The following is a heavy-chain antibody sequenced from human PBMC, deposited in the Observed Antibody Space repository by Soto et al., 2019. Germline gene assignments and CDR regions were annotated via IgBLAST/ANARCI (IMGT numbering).Heavy chain of an antibody. D-gene: IGHD3-10*01. CDR1: GDSDSSNSAA. V-gene: IGHV6-1*01. CDR2: TYYRSKWYN. Sequence: PSQALSLTCVISGDSDSSNSAAWNWIRQSPSRGLEWLGRTYYRSKWYNDYAVSVKSRITINPDTSKNQFSLQLNSVTPEDTAAYYCARGGSLLLDYWRQGTLVPVSS. CDR3: ARGGSLLLDY. J-gene: IGHJ4*02.